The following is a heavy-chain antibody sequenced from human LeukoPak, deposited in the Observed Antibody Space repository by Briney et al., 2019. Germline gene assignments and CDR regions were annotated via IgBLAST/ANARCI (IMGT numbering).Heavy chain of an antibody. CDR3: ARNVEFVTLRGVSAFDL. J-gene: IGHJ3*01. D-gene: IGHD3-10*01. V-gene: IGHV1-8*03. CDR2: MNPNSGNT. CDR1: GYTFTSYD. Sequence: GASVKVSCKASGYTFTSYDINWVRQATGQGPEWMGWMNPNSGNTGYAQKFQGRVTFTRNTSISSAYMELSSLRSEDTAVYYCARNVEFVTLRGVSAFDLWGQGTMVTVSS.